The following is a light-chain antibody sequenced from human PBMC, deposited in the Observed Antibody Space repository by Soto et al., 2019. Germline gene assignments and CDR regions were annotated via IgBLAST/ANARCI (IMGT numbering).Light chain of an antibody. J-gene: IGLJ2*01. CDR2: LEGSGSY. Sequence: QPVLTQSSSASASLGSSVKLTCTLSSGHSGYIITWHQQQPGKAPRYLMKLEGSGSYNKGSGVPDRFSGSSSGADRYLTISYLQFEDEADYYCETWDSSTVVFGGGTKLTVL. CDR3: ETWDSSTVV. CDR1: SGHSGYI. V-gene: IGLV4-60*02.